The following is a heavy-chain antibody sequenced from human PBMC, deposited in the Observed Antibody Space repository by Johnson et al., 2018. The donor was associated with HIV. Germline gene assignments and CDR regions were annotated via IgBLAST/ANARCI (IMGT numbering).Heavy chain of an antibody. D-gene: IGHD5-24*01. J-gene: IGHJ3*02. V-gene: IGHV3-11*01. Sequence: QVQLVESGGGLVQPGRSLRLSCTASGFTFGDYAMSWFRQAPGKGLEWVSYISSSGSTIYYADSVKGRFTISRDNAKNSLYLQMNSLRAEDTALYYCARLRDGYNFDAFDIWGQGTKVTVSS. CDR3: ARLRDGYNFDAFDI. CDR2: ISSSGSTI. CDR1: GFTFGDYA.